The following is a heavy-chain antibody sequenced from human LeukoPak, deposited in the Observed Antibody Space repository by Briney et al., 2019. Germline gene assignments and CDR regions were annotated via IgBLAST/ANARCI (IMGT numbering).Heavy chain of an antibody. Sequence: ASVKVSCKVSGYTLTELSMHWVRQAPGKGLEWMGGFDPEDGETIYAQRFQGRVTMTEDTSTDTAYMELSSLRSEDTAVYYCATAHPTPGILGGWFDPWGQGTLVTVSS. CDR1: GYTLTELS. CDR3: ATAHPTPGILGGWFDP. J-gene: IGHJ5*02. CDR2: FDPEDGET. D-gene: IGHD3-16*01. V-gene: IGHV1-24*01.